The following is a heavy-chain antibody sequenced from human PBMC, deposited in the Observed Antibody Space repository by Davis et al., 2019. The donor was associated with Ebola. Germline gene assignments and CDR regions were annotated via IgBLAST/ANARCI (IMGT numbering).Heavy chain of an antibody. J-gene: IGHJ6*02. CDR3: ARDKRSSWYGGMDV. CDR2: IRSSDTTI. CDR1: GFTVSTNY. Sequence: GGSLRLSCTASGFTVSTNYMSWIRQAPGKGLEWVSSIRSSDTTIYYSDPVKGRFTVSRDNAKNSLYLQMNSLRAEDTAVYYCARDKRSSWYGGMDVWGQGTTVTVSS. V-gene: IGHV3-11*01. D-gene: IGHD6-19*01.